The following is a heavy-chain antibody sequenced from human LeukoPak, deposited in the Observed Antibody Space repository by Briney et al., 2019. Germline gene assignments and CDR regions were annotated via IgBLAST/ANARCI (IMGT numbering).Heavy chain of an antibody. CDR2: IYTSGST. CDR1: GGSISSGSYY. Sequence: SETLSLTCTVSGGSISSGSYYWSWIRQPAGKGLEWIGRIYTSGSTNYNPSLKSRVTMSVDTSKNQFSLKLSSVTAADTAVYYCAREGYDYGDPYYFDYWGQGTLVTVSS. J-gene: IGHJ4*02. V-gene: IGHV4-61*02. CDR3: AREGYDYGDPYYFDY. D-gene: IGHD4-17*01.